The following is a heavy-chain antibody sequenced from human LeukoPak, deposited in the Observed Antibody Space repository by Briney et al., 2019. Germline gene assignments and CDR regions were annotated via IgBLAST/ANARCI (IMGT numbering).Heavy chain of an antibody. V-gene: IGHV3-74*01. D-gene: IGHD6-19*01. Sequence: GGSLRLSCAASGFTFSSYWMHWVRQAPGQGLVWVSRINSDGSNTVYADSVKGRYTISRDNAKNTLYLQMDTLRVEDTAVYYCARDQGSGWSLDYWGLGTLVTVSS. CDR3: ARDQGSGWSLDY. J-gene: IGHJ4*02. CDR1: GFTFSSYW. CDR2: INSDGSNT.